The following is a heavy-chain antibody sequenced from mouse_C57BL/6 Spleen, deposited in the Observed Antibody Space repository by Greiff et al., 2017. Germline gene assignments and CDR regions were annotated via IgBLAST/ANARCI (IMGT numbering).Heavy chain of an antibody. CDR2: IYPGGGYT. CDR3: ARGETYFDY. V-gene: IGHV1-63*01. J-gene: IGHJ2*01. Sequence: VKLQESGAELVRPGTSVKMSCKASGYTFTNYWIGWAKQRPGHGLEWIGDIYPGGGYTNYNEKFKGKATLTADKSSSTAYMQFSSLTSEDSAIYYCARGETYFDYWGQGTTLTVSS. CDR1: GYTFTNYW.